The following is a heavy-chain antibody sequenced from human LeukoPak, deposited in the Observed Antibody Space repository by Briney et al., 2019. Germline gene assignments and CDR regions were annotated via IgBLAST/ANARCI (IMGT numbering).Heavy chain of an antibody. CDR2: ISSSSSYI. Sequence: PGRSLRLSCAASGFTFSSYAMHWVRQAPGKGLEWVSSISSSSSYIYYADSVKGRFTISRDNAKNSLYLQMNSLRAEDTAVYYYARDLFVGAIDSRGQGTLVTVSS. V-gene: IGHV3-21*01. J-gene: IGHJ4*02. D-gene: IGHD1-26*01. CDR3: ARDLFVGAIDS. CDR1: GFTFSSYA.